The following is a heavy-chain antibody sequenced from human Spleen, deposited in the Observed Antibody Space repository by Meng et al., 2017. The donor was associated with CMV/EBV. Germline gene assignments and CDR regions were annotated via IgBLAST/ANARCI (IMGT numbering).Heavy chain of an antibody. V-gene: IGHV3-43*01. D-gene: IGHD5-18*01. CDR1: GFPFDAYT. Sequence: LSCAASGFPFDAYTMHWVRQAPGKGLEWVSLISWDGGSTYYADSVKGRFTISRDNSKNSLYLQMNSLRTEDTALYYCAKDYSWGFDYWGQGTLVTVSS. CDR3: AKDYSWGFDY. J-gene: IGHJ4*02. CDR2: ISWDGGST.